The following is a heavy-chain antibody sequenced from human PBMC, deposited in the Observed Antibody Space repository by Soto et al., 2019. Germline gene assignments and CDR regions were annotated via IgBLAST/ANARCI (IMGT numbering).Heavy chain of an antibody. J-gene: IGHJ1*01. CDR1: GYTFTSYA. V-gene: IGHV1-3*01. D-gene: IGHD2-2*01. Sequence: QVQLVQSGAEVKKPGASVKISCKASGYTFTSYAVPWVRQASGQGLEWMGWINAGSGNTKYSQRFQGGVTISSDTPASTAHMELSSLRSEDTAVYYCARGSEGYCPSANCDDKRQHWGQGTLVTVSS. CDR2: INAGSGNT. CDR3: ARGSEGYCPSANCDDKRQH.